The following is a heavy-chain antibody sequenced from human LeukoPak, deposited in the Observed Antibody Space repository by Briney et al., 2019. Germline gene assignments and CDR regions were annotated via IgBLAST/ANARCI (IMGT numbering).Heavy chain of an antibody. CDR3: AAFLWFGELSRNWFDP. D-gene: IGHD3-10*01. J-gene: IGHJ5*02. CDR2: IYWDDDK. CDR1: GFSLSTSGVG. Sequence: ESGPTLVEPTQTLTLTCTFSGFSLSTSGVGVGWIRQPPGKALEWLALIYWDDDKRYSPSLKSRLTITKDTSKNQVVLTMTNMDPVDTATYYCAAFLWFGELSRNWFDPWGQGTLVTVSS. V-gene: IGHV2-5*02.